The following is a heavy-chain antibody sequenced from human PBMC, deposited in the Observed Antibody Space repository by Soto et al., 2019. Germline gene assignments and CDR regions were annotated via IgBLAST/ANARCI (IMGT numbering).Heavy chain of an antibody. J-gene: IGHJ4*02. CDR1: GGSLSTYY. D-gene: IGHD2-2*01. CDR3: ARGGMVIIPTATAFDY. V-gene: IGHV4-4*07. CDR2: IYASGST. Sequence: SATKSLTCTVSGGSLSTYYWSWIRPPAGKGLEWIGRIYASGSTNYNPSLKSRVTMSVATSKNQFSLKLSSVTAADTAVYYCARGGMVIIPTATAFDYWGQGTLVTVSA.